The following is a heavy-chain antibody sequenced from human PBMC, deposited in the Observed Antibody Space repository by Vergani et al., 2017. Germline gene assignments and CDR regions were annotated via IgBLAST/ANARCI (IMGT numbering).Heavy chain of an antibody. CDR3: ARVGTSSNRDYFDY. Sequence: QVQLVQSGAEVKKPGASVKVSCKASGYTFTDYFMHWVRQAPGQGLEWMGWINPNSGCTNYAQKFQGRVTMTRDTSISTAYMELSNLSSDHTAVYYCARVGTSSNRDYFDYWGQGTLVTVSS. J-gene: IGHJ4*02. CDR1: GYTFTDYF. CDR2: INPNSGCT. D-gene: IGHD2-2*01. V-gene: IGHV1-2*02.